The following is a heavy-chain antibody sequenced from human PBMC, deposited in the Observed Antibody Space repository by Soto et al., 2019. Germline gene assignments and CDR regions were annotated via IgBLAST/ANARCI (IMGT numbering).Heavy chain of an antibody. CDR1: VDSVPSISAA. V-gene: IGHV6-1*01. Sequence: SQTLSLTCAISVDSVPSISAAWSWVRQSPSRGLEWLGRTYYGSKWSNDYAVSVKSRITINSDTSKNHVSLQLHSGTLEDTAVYSCARAGSDSWHFENWGQGTLVTVPS. CDR2: TYYGSKWSN. J-gene: IGHJ4*02. D-gene: IGHD3-10*01. CDR3: ARAGSDSWHFEN.